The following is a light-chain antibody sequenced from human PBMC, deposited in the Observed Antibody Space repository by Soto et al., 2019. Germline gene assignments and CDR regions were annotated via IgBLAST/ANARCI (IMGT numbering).Light chain of an antibody. CDR1: SSNIGSNT. J-gene: IGLJ1*01. Sequence: LTQPPSASGTPGQRVTISCSGSSSNIGSNTVSWYQQHPGKAPKLMIYEVTKRPSGVPDRFSGSKSGNTASLTVSGLQADDEADYYCSSYAGNNNYVFGTGTKVTVL. CDR3: SSYAGNNNYV. CDR2: EVT. V-gene: IGLV2-8*01.